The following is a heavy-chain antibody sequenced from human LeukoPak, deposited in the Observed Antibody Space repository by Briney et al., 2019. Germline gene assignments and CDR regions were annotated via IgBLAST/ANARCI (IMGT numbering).Heavy chain of an antibody. CDR1: GFTFSSYE. CDR3: ARGLAVAGDGSWFDP. J-gene: IGHJ5*02. Sequence: GGSLRLSCAASGFTFSSYEMNWVRQAPGKGLEWVSYISSSGSTIYYADSVKGRFTISRDNAKNSLYLQMNSPRAEDTAVYYCARGLAVAGDGSWFDPWGQGTLVTVSS. D-gene: IGHD6-19*01. V-gene: IGHV3-48*03. CDR2: ISSSGSTI.